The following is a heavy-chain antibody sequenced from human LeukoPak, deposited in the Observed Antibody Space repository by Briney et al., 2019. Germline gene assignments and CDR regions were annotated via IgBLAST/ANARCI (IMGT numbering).Heavy chain of an antibody. Sequence: SQTLSLTCAISGDSVSSNSAAWNWIRQSPSRGLEWLGRTYYRYKWYNDYAVSVKSRITINPDTSKNQFSLQLNSVTPEDTAVYYCARTIRYYYDSSGYYPRTLGDYFDYWGQGTLVTVSS. CDR3: ARTIRYYYDSSGYYPRTLGDYFDY. D-gene: IGHD3-22*01. CDR1: GDSVSSNSAA. J-gene: IGHJ4*02. V-gene: IGHV6-1*01. CDR2: TYYRYKWYN.